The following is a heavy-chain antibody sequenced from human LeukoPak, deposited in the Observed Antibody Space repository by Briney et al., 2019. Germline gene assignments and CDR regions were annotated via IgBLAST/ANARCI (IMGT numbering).Heavy chain of an antibody. CDR2: IVVGSGNT. CDR1: GFTFTSSA. V-gene: IGHV1-58*01. D-gene: IGHD2-2*01. Sequence: GASVKVSCKASGFTFTSSAVQWVRQARGQRLEWIGWIVVGSGNTNYAQKFQERVTITRDMSTSTAYMELSSLRSEDTAVYYCAAAGVPAAPDAFDIWGQGTMVTVSS. CDR3: AAAGVPAAPDAFDI. J-gene: IGHJ3*02.